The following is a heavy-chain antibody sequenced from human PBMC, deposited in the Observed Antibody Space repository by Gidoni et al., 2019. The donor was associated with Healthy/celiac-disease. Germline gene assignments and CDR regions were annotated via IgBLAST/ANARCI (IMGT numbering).Heavy chain of an antibody. D-gene: IGHD1-1*01. CDR2: ISSSSSTI. CDR3: ARGGTTGTNHAQGPTGYYYYGMDV. J-gene: IGHJ6*02. CDR1: GFTFSSYS. Sequence: EVQLVESGGGLVQPGGSLRLSCAASGFTFSSYSMNWVRQAPGKGLEWVSYISSSSSTIYYADSVKGRFTISRDNAKNSLYLQMNSLRAEDTAVYYCARGGTTGTNHAQGPTGYYYYGMDVWGQGTTVTVSS. V-gene: IGHV3-48*01.